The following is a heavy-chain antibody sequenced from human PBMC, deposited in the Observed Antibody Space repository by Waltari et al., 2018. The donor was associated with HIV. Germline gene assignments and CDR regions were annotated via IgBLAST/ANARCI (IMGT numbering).Heavy chain of an antibody. Sequence: QVQLVQSGAEVKKPGASVKVSCKASGYTLTSYDINWERKGTGQGLEWMGWMNPSSGNTGYAQNFQGRLTMTRNTSISTAYMELSSLRSEDTAVYYCARTSGYNFEWARKLFADWGQGTLVTVSS. CDR1: GYTLTSYD. D-gene: IGHD5-18*01. V-gene: IGHV1-8*01. CDR3: ARTSGYNFEWARKLFAD. J-gene: IGHJ4*02. CDR2: MNPSSGNT.